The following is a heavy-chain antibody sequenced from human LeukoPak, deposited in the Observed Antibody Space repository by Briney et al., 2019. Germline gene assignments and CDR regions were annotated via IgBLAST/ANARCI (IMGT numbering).Heavy chain of an antibody. CDR1: GYTFTGYY. CDR2: INPNSGNT. Sequence: ASVKVSCKASGYTFTGYYMHWVRQAPGQGLEWMGWINPNSGNTGYAQKFQGRVTITRNTSISTAYMELSSLRSEDTAVYYCARGGYYDFWSGYRGPYFDYWGQGTLVTVSS. CDR3: ARGGYYDFWSGYRGPYFDY. D-gene: IGHD3-3*01. J-gene: IGHJ4*02. V-gene: IGHV1-8*03.